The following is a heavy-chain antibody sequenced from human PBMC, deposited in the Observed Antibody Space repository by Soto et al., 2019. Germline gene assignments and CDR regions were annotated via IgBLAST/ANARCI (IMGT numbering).Heavy chain of an antibody. V-gene: IGHV3-33*01. D-gene: IGHD2-8*01. CDR1: GFTFSSYG. J-gene: IGHJ6*02. CDR3: ARGGYCTNGVCYFYGMDV. CDR2: IWYDGSNK. Sequence: GGSLRLSCAASGFTFSSYGMHWVRQAPGKGLEWVAVIWYDGSNKYYVDSVKGRFTISRDNSKNTLYLQMNSLRAEDTAVYYCARGGYCTNGVCYFYGMDVWGQGTTVTVSS.